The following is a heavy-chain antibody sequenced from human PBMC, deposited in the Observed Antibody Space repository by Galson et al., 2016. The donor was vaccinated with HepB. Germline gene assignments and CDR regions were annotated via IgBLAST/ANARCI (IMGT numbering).Heavy chain of an antibody. Sequence: PALVKPTQTLTLSCTFSGFSLKTVGVGVGWIRQPPGKTLEWLALIYWDDDKRYSPSVKNRLTITKDTSKNQVVLTMTNMDPVDTGTYYCAHMITLSTMDVWGQGTTVTVSS. CDR3: AHMITLSTMDV. CDR2: IYWDDDK. J-gene: IGHJ6*02. CDR1: GFSLKTVGVG. D-gene: IGHD3-16*01. V-gene: IGHV2-5*02.